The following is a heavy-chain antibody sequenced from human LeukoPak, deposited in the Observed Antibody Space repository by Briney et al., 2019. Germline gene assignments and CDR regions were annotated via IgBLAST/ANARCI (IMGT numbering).Heavy chain of an antibody. CDR2: ISGSGGST. V-gene: IGHV3-23*01. D-gene: IGHD6-13*01. Sequence: GGSLRLSCAASGFTFSSYAMSWVRQAPGKGLEWVSAISGSGGSTYYADSVKGRFTISRDKSKNTLYLQMNSLRAEDTAVYYCAKGSPYSSSWSQGVWGQGTLVTVSS. CDR3: AKGSPYSSSWSQGV. CDR1: GFTFSSYA. J-gene: IGHJ4*02.